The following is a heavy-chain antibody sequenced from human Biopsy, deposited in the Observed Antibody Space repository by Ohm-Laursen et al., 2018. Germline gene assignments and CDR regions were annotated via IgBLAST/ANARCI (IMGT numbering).Heavy chain of an antibody. D-gene: IGHD3-10*01. J-gene: IGHJ4*02. CDR1: GFSFSSYG. Sequence: SLRLSCTASGFSFSSYGMHWVRQAPGKGLEWVAVISDDGRNKYYIDAVKGRFTISRDNAKNTVFLQMNSLRAEDTAVYYCTRAEAGSGSLLYFDYWGQGTLVTVSS. V-gene: IGHV3-30*03. CDR2: ISDDGRNK. CDR3: TRAEAGSGSLLYFDY.